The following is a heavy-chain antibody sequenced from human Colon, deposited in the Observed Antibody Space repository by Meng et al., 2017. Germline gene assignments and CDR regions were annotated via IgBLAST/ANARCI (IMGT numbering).Heavy chain of an antibody. CDR2: IDLGGTT. D-gene: IGHD6-19*01. J-gene: IGHJ4*02. V-gene: IGHV4-4*03. Sequence: SAQGVAELRVTLCHTGTVAGCSISRCNWGSVVRQPPGKGLGWIGQIDLGGTTYYNPSLESRVIMSLDKSKNQLSLRLTSVAAADTAVYYCARNGGWHFDYWGQGALVTVSS. CDR1: GCSISRCNW. CDR3: ARNGGWHFDY.